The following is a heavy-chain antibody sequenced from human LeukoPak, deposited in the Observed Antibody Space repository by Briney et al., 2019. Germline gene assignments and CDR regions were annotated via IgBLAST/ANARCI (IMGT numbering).Heavy chain of an antibody. Sequence: TFSXYXXXXVXQXXGQGXXXXGGIIPIFGTANYAQKFQGRVTITTDESTSTAYMELSSLRSEDTAVYYCAREGVWGSYRFDYWGQGTLVTVSS. CDR1: TFSXYX. V-gene: IGHV1-69*05. J-gene: IGHJ4*02. CDR3: AREGVWGSYRFDY. CDR2: IIPIFGTA. D-gene: IGHD3-16*02.